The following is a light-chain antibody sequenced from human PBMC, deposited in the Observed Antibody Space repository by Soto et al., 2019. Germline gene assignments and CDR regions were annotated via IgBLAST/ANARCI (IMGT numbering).Light chain of an antibody. J-gene: IGKJ2*01. CDR2: DAS. CDR3: QHRSNWYT. V-gene: IGKV3-11*01. Sequence: EIVLTQSPATLSLSPGERATLSCRASQSVSSYLAWYQQKPGQAPRLLIYDASNRATGIPARFSGSGSGTDFPLTSSSLEPEDFAVYYCQHRSNWYTFGQGTKLEIK. CDR1: QSVSSY.